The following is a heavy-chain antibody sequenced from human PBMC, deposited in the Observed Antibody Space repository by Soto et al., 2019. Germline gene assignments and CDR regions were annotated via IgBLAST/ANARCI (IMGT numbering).Heavy chain of an antibody. CDR3: ARGYPMDGSGRCYYYMDV. Sequence: SETLSLTCAVYGGSFSGYYWSWIRQPPGKGLEWIGEINHSGSTNYNPSLKSRVTISVDTSKTQFSLKLSSVTAADTAVYYCARGYPMDGSGRCYYYMDVWGKGTTVTVSS. CDR1: GGSFSGYY. V-gene: IGHV4-34*01. D-gene: IGHD3-10*01. CDR2: INHSGST. J-gene: IGHJ6*03.